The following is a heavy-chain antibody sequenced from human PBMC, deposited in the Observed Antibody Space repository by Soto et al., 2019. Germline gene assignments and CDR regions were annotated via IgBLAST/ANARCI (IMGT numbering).Heavy chain of an antibody. V-gene: IGHV4-31*03. CDR3: ATTGGYGTPGDY. CDR1: GGSVSSGDYY. D-gene: IGHD5-12*01. Sequence: QVHLQESGPGLVKPSQTLSLNCTVSGGSVSSGDYYWTWIRQHPGKGLEWIGYISYTGSTYYNPSLESRVSISVDTSRTHFSLRLNSVTAADTALYYCATTGGYGTPGDYWGQGTLVTVSS. J-gene: IGHJ4*02. CDR2: ISYTGST.